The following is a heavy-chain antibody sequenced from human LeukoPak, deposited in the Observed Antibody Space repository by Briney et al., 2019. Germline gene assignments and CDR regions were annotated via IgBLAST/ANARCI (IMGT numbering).Heavy chain of an antibody. CDR2: IWYDGSNK. Sequence: GRSLRLSCAASGFTFSSYGMHWVRQAPGKGLEWVAVIWYDGSNKYYADSVKGRFTISRDNSRNTLYLQMNSLRAEDTAVYYCAKVPAAVARYYFDYWGQGTLVTVSS. CDR3: AKVPAAVARYYFDY. D-gene: IGHD6-19*01. J-gene: IGHJ4*02. CDR1: GFTFSSYG. V-gene: IGHV3-33*06.